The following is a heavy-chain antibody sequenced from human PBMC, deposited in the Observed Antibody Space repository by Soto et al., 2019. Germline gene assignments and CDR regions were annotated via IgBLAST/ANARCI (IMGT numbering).Heavy chain of an antibody. V-gene: IGHV4-39*01. D-gene: IGHD6-13*01. Sequence: SETLSLTCTVSGGSISSSSYYWGWIRQPPGKGLEWIGSIYYSGSTYYNPSLKSRVTISVDTSKNQFSLKLSSVTAADTAVYYCASQLTRIAAAGIVDYWGQGTLVTVSS. J-gene: IGHJ4*02. CDR3: ASQLTRIAAAGIVDY. CDR2: IYYSGST. CDR1: GGSISSSSYY.